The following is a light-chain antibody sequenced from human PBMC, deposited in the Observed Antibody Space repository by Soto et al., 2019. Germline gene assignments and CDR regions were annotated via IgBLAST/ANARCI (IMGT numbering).Light chain of an antibody. CDR3: CSYAGRSSFVV. J-gene: IGLJ3*02. CDR1: SSDVGSYDL. V-gene: IGLV2-23*02. Sequence: QSALTQPASVSGSPGQSITISCTGVSSDVGSYDLVSWYQHHPGKTPKLIIYEAIKRPSGVSVRFSDSKSGNTASLTISGLQAEDEADYYCCSYAGRSSFVVFGGGTKLAVL. CDR2: EAI.